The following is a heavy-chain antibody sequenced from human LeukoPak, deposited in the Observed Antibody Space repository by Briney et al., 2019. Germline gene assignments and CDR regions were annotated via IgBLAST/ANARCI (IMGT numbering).Heavy chain of an antibody. Sequence: SETLSLTCTVSGGSISGDSYYWGWIRQPAGTGLEWIGRIYTSGSTNYNPSLKSRVTISLDTSKNQFSLKLNSVTAADTAVYYCARGVATINFDYWGQGTLVTVSS. D-gene: IGHD5-24*01. CDR2: IYTSGST. J-gene: IGHJ4*02. V-gene: IGHV4-61*02. CDR3: ARGVATINFDY. CDR1: GGSISGDSYY.